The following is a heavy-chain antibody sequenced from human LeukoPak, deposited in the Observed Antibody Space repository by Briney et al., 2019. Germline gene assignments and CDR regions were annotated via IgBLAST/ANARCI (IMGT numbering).Heavy chain of an antibody. CDR1: GYTFTGYY. V-gene: IGHV1-2*02. CDR3: ARGVTGIYYYYYMDV. CDR2: INPNSGDT. Sequence: AASVKVSCKASGYTFTGYYMHWVRQAPGQGLEWMGWINPNSGDTNYAQKFQGGVTMTRDTSISAAYMELSRLRSDDTAVYYCARGVTGIYYYYYMDVWGKGTTVTISS. J-gene: IGHJ6*03. D-gene: IGHD3-10*01.